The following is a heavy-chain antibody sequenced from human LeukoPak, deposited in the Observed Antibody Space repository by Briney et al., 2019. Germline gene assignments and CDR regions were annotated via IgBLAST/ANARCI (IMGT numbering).Heavy chain of an antibody. D-gene: IGHD2-2*01. CDR2: ISGSGGST. CDR1: GFTFSNYA. CDR3: AKVSSIVVVPAARFDP. J-gene: IGHJ5*02. V-gene: IGHV3-23*01. Sequence: GGSLRLSCAASGFTFSNYAMSWVRQAPGKGLEWVSTISGSGGSTYYADSVKGRFTISRDNSKNTLYLQMNSLRGEDTAVYYCAKVSSIVVVPAARFDPWGQGTLVTVSS.